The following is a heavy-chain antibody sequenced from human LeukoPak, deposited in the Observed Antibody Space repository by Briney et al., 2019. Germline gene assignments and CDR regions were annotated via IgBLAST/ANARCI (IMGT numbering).Heavy chain of an antibody. CDR3: VTYRQVMLPFEA. J-gene: IGHJ5*02. Sequence: GGSLRLSCVASGFTFSSHGMNWVRQAPGKGLEWVSSIFPSGGEIHYADSVRGRFTISRDNSKSTLSLQMNSLRAEDTAIYYCVTYRQVMLPFEAWGQGTLVTVSS. D-gene: IGHD5-18*01. CDR2: IFPSGGEI. CDR1: GFTFSSHG. V-gene: IGHV3-23*01.